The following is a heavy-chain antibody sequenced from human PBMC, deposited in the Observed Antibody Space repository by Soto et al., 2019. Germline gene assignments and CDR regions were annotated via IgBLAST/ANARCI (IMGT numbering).Heavy chain of an antibody. Sequence: LKISCKGSGYSFNTYWIGWVRQMPGKGLEWMGVIYPDDSDIRYSPSFQGQVTISADKSISTAYLQWSSLKASDSGIYYCARRTGLLYSDWGQGTLVTVSS. CDR1: GYSFNTYW. CDR2: IYPDDSDI. D-gene: IGHD2-21*01. J-gene: IGHJ4*02. CDR3: ARRTGLLYSD. V-gene: IGHV5-51*01.